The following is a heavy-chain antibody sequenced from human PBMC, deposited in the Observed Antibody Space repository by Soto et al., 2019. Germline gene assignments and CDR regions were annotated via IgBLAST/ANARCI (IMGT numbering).Heavy chain of an antibody. D-gene: IGHD1-26*01. Sequence: QTLSLTCDIAGDIVSSNSAAWNWIRQSPSRGLEWLGRTYYRSKWYNDYAVSVKSRITIKPDTSKNQFSLQLNSVTPEDTAVFYCAKYSGAASTPAALGQGTLVTV. CDR3: AKYSGAASTPAA. J-gene: IGHJ5*01. CDR2: TYYRSKWYN. V-gene: IGHV6-1*01. CDR1: GDIVSSNSAA.